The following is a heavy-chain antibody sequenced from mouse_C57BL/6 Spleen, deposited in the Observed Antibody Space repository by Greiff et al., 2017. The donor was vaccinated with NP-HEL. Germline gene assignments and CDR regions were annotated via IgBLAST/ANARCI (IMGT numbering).Heavy chain of an antibody. J-gene: IGHJ1*03. Sequence: EVQLQQSGPELVKPGASVKIPCKASGYTFTDYNMDWVKQSHGKSLEWIGDINPNNGGTIYNQKFKGKATLTVDKSSSTAYMELRSLTSEDTAVYYCARRYGNYAWYFDVWGTGTTVTVSS. CDR1: GYTFTDYN. CDR3: ARRYGNYAWYFDV. D-gene: IGHD2-10*02. CDR2: INPNNGGT. V-gene: IGHV1-18*01.